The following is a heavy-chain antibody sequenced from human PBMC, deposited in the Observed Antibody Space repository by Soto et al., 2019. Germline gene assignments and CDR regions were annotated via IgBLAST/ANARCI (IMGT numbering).Heavy chain of an antibody. CDR3: AADVGYL. J-gene: IGHJ4*02. CDR2: IVVGSGDT. CDR1: GYTFTNSA. V-gene: IGHV1-58*01. Sequence: QMQLVQSGPEVKKPGTSVKVSCKGSGYTFTNSAVQWVRQARGQRLEWMGWIVVGSGDTKYAQKFQERVTFTRDVSTSTAYMELISLKSEDAAVYYCAADVGYLRGQGPLVTVSS. D-gene: IGHD1-1*01.